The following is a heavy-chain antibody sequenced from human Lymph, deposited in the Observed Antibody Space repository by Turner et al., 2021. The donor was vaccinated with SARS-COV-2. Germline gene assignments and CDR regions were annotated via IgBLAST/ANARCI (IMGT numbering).Heavy chain of an antibody. V-gene: IGHV1-24*01. CDR1: GYTLTEFS. Sequence: QVQLVQSGAEVKKPGASMKVSCKVSGYTLTEFSMHWVRQAPGKGLEWVGGFDPEDGETIYAQKFQGRVTMTEETSTDTAYMELSSLRSEDTAVYYCATVLCSGGSCYYYGMDVWGQGTTVTVSS. CDR3: ATVLCSGGSCYYYGMDV. J-gene: IGHJ6*02. CDR2: FDPEDGET. D-gene: IGHD2-15*01.